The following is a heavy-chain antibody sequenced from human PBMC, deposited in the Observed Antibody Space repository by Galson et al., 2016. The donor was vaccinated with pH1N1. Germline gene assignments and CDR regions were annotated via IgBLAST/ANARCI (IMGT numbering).Heavy chain of an antibody. Sequence: SLRLSCAASGLTFNYYEMNWVRQVPGKGLEWVSFISATGTKILYADSVRGRFTISRDNAKNSLYLQMNSLRAEDTAVYYCARERGRHIVVVTAALFDYWGQGTLVTVSS. CDR2: ISATGTKI. CDR1: GLTFNYYE. J-gene: IGHJ4*02. D-gene: IGHD2-21*02. CDR3: ARERGRHIVVVTAALFDY. V-gene: IGHV3-48*03.